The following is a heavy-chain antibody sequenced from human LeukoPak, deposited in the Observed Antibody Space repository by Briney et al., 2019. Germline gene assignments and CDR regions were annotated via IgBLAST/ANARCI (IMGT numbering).Heavy chain of an antibody. CDR1: GFTFGDYA. D-gene: IGHD3-9*01. Sequence: GGSLRLSCTASGFTFGDYAMSWVRQAPGKGLEWVGLIRSKAYGGTTEYAASVKGRFTISRDDSKSIAYLQMNSLKTEDTAVYYCTAYYDILTGYYYPDYWGQGTLVTVSS. J-gene: IGHJ4*02. CDR3: TAYYDILTGYYYPDY. V-gene: IGHV3-49*04. CDR2: IRSKAYGGTT.